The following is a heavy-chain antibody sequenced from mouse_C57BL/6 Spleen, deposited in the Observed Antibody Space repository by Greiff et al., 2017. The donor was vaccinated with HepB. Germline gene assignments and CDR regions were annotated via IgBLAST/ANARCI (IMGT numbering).Heavy chain of an antibody. CDR1: GYAFSSSW. CDR3: ARSTAQATGAMDY. Sequence: VQGVESGPELVKPGASVKISCKASGYAFSSSWMNWVKQRPGKGLEWIGRIYPGDGDTNYNGKFKGKATLTADKSSSTAYMQLSSLTSEDSAVYFCARSTAQATGAMDYWGQGTSVTVSS. D-gene: IGHD3-2*02. V-gene: IGHV1-82*01. CDR2: IYPGDGDT. J-gene: IGHJ4*01.